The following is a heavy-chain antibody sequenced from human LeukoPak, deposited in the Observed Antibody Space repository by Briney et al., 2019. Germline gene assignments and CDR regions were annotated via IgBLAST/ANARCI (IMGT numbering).Heavy chain of an antibody. J-gene: IGHJ3*02. Sequence: KSSETLSLTCTVSGGSVSSGSYYWSWIRQPPGKGLEWIGYICYSGSTNYNPSLKSRVTISVDTSKNQFSLKLSSVTAADTAVYYCARNKFDAFDIWGQGTMVTVSS. CDR3: ARNKFDAFDI. CDR2: ICYSGST. D-gene: IGHD2/OR15-2a*01. CDR1: GGSVSSGSYY. V-gene: IGHV4-61*01.